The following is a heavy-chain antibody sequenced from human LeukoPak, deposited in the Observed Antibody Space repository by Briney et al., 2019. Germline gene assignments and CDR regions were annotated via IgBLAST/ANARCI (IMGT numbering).Heavy chain of an antibody. V-gene: IGHV1-2*02. CDR1: GYKFTDYY. J-gene: IGHJ4*02. CDR2: IKPQNGDT. D-gene: IGHD2/OR15-2a*01. CDR3: AREDDYYFN. Sequence: GASVKVSCKTSGYKFTDYYLHWLRQAPGQGLEWVGWIKPQNGDTRYAQKILGRITLTRDTSITTGYMELDRLRSDDTAVYYCAREDDYYFNWGQGTLVTVSS.